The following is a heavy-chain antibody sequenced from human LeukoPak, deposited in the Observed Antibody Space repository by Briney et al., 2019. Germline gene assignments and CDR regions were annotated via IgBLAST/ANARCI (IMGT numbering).Heavy chain of an antibody. V-gene: IGHV3-74*01. J-gene: IGHJ4*02. CDR1: GFTFSSYW. CDR2: IASDGSST. Sequence: GGSLRLSCAASGFTFSSYWMNWVRQAPGKGLVWVSRIASDGSSTTYADSVKGRFSISRDNAKNTLYLQMNSLRVEETAVYYCARGRPHGNDYWGQGTLVTVSS. D-gene: IGHD4-23*01. CDR3: ARGRPHGNDY.